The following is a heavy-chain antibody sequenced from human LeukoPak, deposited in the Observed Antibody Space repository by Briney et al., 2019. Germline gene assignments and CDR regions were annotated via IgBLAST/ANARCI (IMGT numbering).Heavy chain of an antibody. CDR1: GFTFSSYA. V-gene: IGHV3-23*01. Sequence: GGSLRLSCAASGFTFSSYAMSWVRQAPGKGLEWVSAISGSGGSTYHADSVKGRFTISRDNSKNTLYLQMNSLRAEDTAVYYCAKDSSSWTMMYYFDYWGQGTLATVSS. CDR2: ISGSGGST. CDR3: AKDSSSWTMMYYFDY. J-gene: IGHJ4*02. D-gene: IGHD6-13*01.